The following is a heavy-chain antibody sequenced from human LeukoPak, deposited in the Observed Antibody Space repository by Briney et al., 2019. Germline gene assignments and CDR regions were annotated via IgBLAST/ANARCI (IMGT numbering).Heavy chain of an antibody. D-gene: IGHD6-19*01. CDR1: GDSISLSFYY. Sequence: SETLSLTCNVSGDSISLSFYYWGWIRQPPGKALEWIGSVYYSGTTSYNPSLKSRVTISVDMSKNHFSLRLRSVTVADTAMYYCARGTLYRGWSYYLDFWGQGSQVTVSS. V-gene: IGHV4-39*07. CDR3: ARGTLYRGWSYYLDF. J-gene: IGHJ4*02. CDR2: VYYSGTT.